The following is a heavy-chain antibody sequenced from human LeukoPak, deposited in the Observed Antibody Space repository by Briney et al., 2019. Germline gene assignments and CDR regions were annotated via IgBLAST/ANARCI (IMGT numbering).Heavy chain of an antibody. V-gene: IGHV4-39*01. CDR2: IYYSGST. D-gene: IGHD3-3*01. Sequence: PSETLSLTCTVSGGSISSSSYYWGWIRQPPGKGLEWIGSIYYSGSTYYNPSLKSRVTISVDTSKNQFSLKLGSVTAADTAVYYCARQPQRFLEWLLYAEFDYWGQGTLVTVSS. J-gene: IGHJ4*02. CDR3: ARQPQRFLEWLLYAEFDY. CDR1: GGSISSSSYY.